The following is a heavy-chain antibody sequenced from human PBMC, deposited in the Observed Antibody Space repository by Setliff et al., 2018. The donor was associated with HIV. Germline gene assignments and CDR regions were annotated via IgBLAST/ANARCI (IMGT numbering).Heavy chain of an antibody. J-gene: IGHJ1*01. CDR1: GFTFDDYT. CDR2: IHWDGGSP. V-gene: IGHV3-43D*03. Sequence: GESPKISCAASGFTFDDYTMHWVRQAPGRRPEWVSLIHWDGGSPYYADSVKGRFTISRDNSKNSLYLQMNSLRPEDTAFYYCVKALMVQGVSLQYFQYWGQGTLVTVSS. CDR3: VKALMVQGVSLQYFQY. D-gene: IGHD3-10*01.